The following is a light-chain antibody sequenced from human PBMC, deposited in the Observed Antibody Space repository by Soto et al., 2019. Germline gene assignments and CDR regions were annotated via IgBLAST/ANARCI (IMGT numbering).Light chain of an antibody. CDR1: SSDVGYYNY. J-gene: IGLJ1*01. V-gene: IGLV2-8*01. CDR2: EVC. Sequence: QSVLTQPPSASGSPGQSVTISCTGTSSDVGYYNYVSWYQQYPGKAPKLLIYEVCKRPSGVPDRFSGSKSGNTASLTVSGLQAADEADYYCTSYAGTDVHYVFGTGTRSPS. CDR3: TSYAGTDVHYV.